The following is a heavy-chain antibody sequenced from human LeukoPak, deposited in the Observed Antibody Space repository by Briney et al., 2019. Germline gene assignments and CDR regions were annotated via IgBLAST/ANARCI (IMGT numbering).Heavy chain of an antibody. D-gene: IGHD6-13*01. CDR2: IKQDGSEK. Sequence: GGSLRLSCAASGFTFSSYWMSWVRQAPGKGLEWVANIKQDGSEKYYVDSVKGRFTISRDNAKNSLYLQMNSLRAEDTAVYYCARSGYSSSWYVRGAFDYWGQGTLVTVSS. CDR1: GFTFSSYW. CDR3: ARSGYSSSWYVRGAFDY. V-gene: IGHV3-7*01. J-gene: IGHJ4*02.